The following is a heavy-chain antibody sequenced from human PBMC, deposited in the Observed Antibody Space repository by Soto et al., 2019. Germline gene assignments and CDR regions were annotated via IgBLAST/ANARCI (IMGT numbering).Heavy chain of an antibody. Sequence: PWGTLRLSCAASGFTFSNYIMNWVRQAPGKGLEWVSYISSSSSYIYYADSMRRLFTTSRDNDKNSLYLQMNSLRAEDTAVYYCARAVSSYGTSDYWGQGTLVTVSS. CDR3: ARAVSSYGTSDY. J-gene: IGHJ4*02. CDR2: ISSSSSYI. CDR1: GFTFSNYI. V-gene: IGHV3-21*01. D-gene: IGHD5-18*01.